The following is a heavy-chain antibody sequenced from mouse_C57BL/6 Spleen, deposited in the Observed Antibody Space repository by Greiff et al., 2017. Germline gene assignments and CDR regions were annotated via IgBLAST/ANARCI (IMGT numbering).Heavy chain of an antibody. CDR3: ARGGDYYGSSYYFDY. Sequence: QVQLQQPGAELVRPGSSVKLSCKASGYTFTSYWMDWVKQRPGQGLEWIGNIYPSDSETHYNQKFKDKATLTVDKSSSTAYMQLSRLTSEDSAVYDSARGGDYYGSSYYFDYWGQGTTLTVSS. D-gene: IGHD1-1*01. CDR2: IYPSDSET. V-gene: IGHV1-61*01. CDR1: GYTFTSYW. J-gene: IGHJ2*01.